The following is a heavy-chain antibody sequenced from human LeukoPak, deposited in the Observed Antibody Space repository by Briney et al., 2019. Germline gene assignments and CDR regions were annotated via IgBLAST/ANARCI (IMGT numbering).Heavy chain of an antibody. CDR3: ARDTDFTAGNDY. CDR1: GFTFSSYT. Sequence: GGSLRLSSAASGFTFSSYTMNWVRQAPGKGLEWVSSITSTSSYIFYADSVKGRFTISRDNAKNSLYLQMNSLTAEDAAVYYCARDTDFTAGNDYWGQGTLVTVSS. J-gene: IGHJ4*02. D-gene: IGHD3-3*01. CDR2: ITSTSSYI. V-gene: IGHV3-21*01.